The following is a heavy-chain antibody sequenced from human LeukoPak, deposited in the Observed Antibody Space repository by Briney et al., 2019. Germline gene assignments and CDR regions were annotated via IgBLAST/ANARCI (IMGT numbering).Heavy chain of an antibody. V-gene: IGHV4-4*02. CDR1: GGSIRSSNW. J-gene: IGHJ6*04. D-gene: IGHD1-1*01. CDR2: IYHSGST. CDR3: ARVETKGRPRTTYYYYYGMDV. Sequence: PSGTLSLTCAVSGGSIRSSNWWSWVRQPPGKGLEWIGEIYHSGSTNYNPSLKSRVTISVDKSKNQFSLKLSSVTAADTAVYYCARVETKGRPRTTYYYYYGMDVWGKGTTVTVSS.